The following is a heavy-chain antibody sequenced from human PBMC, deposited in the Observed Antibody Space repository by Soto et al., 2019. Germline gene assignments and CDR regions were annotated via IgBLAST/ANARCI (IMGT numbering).Heavy chain of an antibody. CDR1: DFIFSDYY. CDR3: ARSFADYHNYPYYYYGMEV. V-gene: IGHV3-11*05. D-gene: IGHD4-4*01. J-gene: IGHJ6*02. CDR2: ISGTTFLT. Sequence: QVQLVESGGGLVKPGGSLRLSCVASDFIFSDYYMSWIRQTPGKGLEWVSCISGTTFLTNYADSVRGRFTISRDNTKNSLYLQMDSLRAEDTAIYYCARSFADYHNYPYYYYGMEVWGQGTTVIVSS.